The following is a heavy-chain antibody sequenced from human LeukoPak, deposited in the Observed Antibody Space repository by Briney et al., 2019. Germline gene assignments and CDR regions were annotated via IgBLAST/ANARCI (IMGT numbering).Heavy chain of an antibody. J-gene: IGHJ4*02. CDR1: GFTFDDYG. Sequence: RPGGSLRLSCAASGFTFDDYGMSWVRQAPGKGLEWVSGINWNGGSTGYADSVKGRFTISRDNAKNSLYLQMNSLRAEDTAVYYCARDSGNSGSYFPSDYWGQGTLVTVSS. D-gene: IGHD1-26*01. CDR2: INWNGGST. V-gene: IGHV3-20*04. CDR3: ARDSGNSGSYFPSDY.